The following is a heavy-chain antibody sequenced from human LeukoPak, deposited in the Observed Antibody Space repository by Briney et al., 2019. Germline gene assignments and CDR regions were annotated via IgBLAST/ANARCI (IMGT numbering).Heavy chain of an antibody. CDR3: ARASIVGARPYYYYMDV. J-gene: IGHJ6*03. D-gene: IGHD1-26*01. CDR1: GGTFSSYA. V-gene: IGHV1-69*01. CDR2: IIPIFGTA. Sequence: SVNVSCKASGGTFSSYAISWVRQAPGQGLEWMGGIIPIFGTANYAQKFQGRVTITADESTSTAYMELSSLRSEDTAVYYCARASIVGARPYYYYMDVWGKGTTVTVSS.